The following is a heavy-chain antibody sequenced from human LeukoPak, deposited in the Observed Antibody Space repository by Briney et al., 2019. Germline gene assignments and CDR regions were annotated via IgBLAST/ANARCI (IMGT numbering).Heavy chain of an antibody. CDR2: IYYSGST. V-gene: IGHV4-59*01. J-gene: IGHJ4*02. CDR1: GGSISSYY. D-gene: IGHD3-22*01. Sequence: PSXTLSLTCTVSGGSISSYYWSWIRQPPGKGLEWIGYIYYSGSTNYNPSLKRRVTISVDTSKKQFSLKLSYVAAADTAVYYCAREGSGYSPLYYFDYWGQGTLVTVSS. CDR3: AREGSGYSPLYYFDY.